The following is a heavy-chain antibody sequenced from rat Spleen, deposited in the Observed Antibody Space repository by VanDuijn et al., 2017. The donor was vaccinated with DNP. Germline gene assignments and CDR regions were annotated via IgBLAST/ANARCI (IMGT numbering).Heavy chain of an antibody. J-gene: IGHJ2*01. D-gene: IGHD4-6*01. CDR1: GYSITSNY. CDR2: ISYSGST. V-gene: IGHV3-1*01. Sequence: EVQLQESGPGLVKPSQSLSLTCSVTGYSITSNYWAWIRKFPGNKMEWMGYISYSGSTSYNPSLKSRISITRDTSKNQFFLHLNSVTTDDTATYYCATGLGDYWGQGVMVTVSS. CDR3: ATGLGDY.